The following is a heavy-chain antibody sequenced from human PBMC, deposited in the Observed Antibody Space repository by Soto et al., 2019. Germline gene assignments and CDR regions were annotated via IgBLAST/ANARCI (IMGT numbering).Heavy chain of an antibody. J-gene: IGHJ4*02. CDR1: GYSFTNYW. CDR3: ARSDTSGWREAVY. D-gene: IGHD6-19*01. V-gene: IGHV5-51*01. CDR2: IYPGDSDT. Sequence: PGESLKISCKASGYSFTNYWIGWVRQMPGKGLEWMGVIYPGDSDTRYSPSFQGQVTISADKSISTAYLRWSSLKASDTAMFYCARSDTSGWREAVYWGQGTLVTVSS.